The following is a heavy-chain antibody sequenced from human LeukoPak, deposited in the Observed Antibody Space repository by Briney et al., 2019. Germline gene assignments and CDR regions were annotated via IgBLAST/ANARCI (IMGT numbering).Heavy chain of an antibody. CDR3: ASDSSSSGRGN. J-gene: IGHJ4*02. CDR1: GGSFSGYY. CDR2: INHSGST. Sequence: SETLSLTCAVYGGSFSGYYWSRIRQPPGKGLEWIGEINHSGSTNYNPSLKSRVTISVDTSKNQFSLKLSSVTAADAAVYYCASDSSSSGRGNWGQGTLVTVSS. V-gene: IGHV4-34*01. D-gene: IGHD6-13*01.